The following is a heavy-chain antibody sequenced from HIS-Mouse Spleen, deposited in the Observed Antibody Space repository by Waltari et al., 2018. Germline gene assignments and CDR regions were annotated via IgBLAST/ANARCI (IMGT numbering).Heavy chain of an antibody. CDR3: ARRIVGAYYFDY. CDR1: GYSFTSYW. V-gene: IGHV5-51*03. Sequence: EVQLVQSGAEVKTPGESLQISCQGSGYSFTSYWLGWVRQMPGKGREWMGLIYPGDSDTRYSPSFQGQVTISADKSISTAYLQWSSLKASDTAMYYCARRIVGAYYFDYWGQGTLVTVSS. J-gene: IGHJ4*02. CDR2: IYPGDSDT. D-gene: IGHD1-26*01.